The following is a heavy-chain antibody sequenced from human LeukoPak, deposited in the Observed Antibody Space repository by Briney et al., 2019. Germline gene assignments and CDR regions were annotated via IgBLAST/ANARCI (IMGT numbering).Heavy chain of an antibody. J-gene: IGHJ4*02. CDR3: ARVRSSGWYSRGGYFDY. Sequence: PSETLSLTCTVSGGSISSYYWSWIRQPPGKGLEWIGYIYHSGSTNYNPSLKSRVTISVDTSKNQFSLKLSSVTAADTAVYYCARVRSSGWYSRGGYFDYWGQGTLVTVSS. CDR2: IYHSGST. CDR1: GGSISSYY. D-gene: IGHD6-19*01. V-gene: IGHV4-59*12.